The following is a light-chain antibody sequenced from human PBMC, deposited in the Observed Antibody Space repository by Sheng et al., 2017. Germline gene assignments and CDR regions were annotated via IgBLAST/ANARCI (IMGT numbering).Light chain of an antibody. V-gene: IGKV1-5*03. J-gene: IGKJ2*01. CDR3: QQYGVYYT. CDR2: AAS. Sequence: DIQMTQFPSTLSASVRDRVTITCRASQTISTWLAWYQQKPGRAPKLLIYAASTLQSGVPSRFSGGGSGTEFTLFISSVQPDDFATYYCQQYGVYYTFGQGTRLEV. CDR1: QTISTW.